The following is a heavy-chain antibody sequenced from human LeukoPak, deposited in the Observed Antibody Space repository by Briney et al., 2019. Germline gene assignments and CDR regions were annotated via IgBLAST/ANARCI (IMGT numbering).Heavy chain of an antibody. CDR1: GFTFSSYA. V-gene: IGHV3-23*01. D-gene: IGHD3-9*01. J-gene: IGHJ3*02. CDR3: AKDGSYDILTGYHAFDI. CDR2: ISGSGGST. Sequence: QPGGSLRLSCAASGFTFSSYAMSWVRQAPGKGLEWVSAISGSGGSTYYADSVKGRFTISRDNSKNTLYLRMHSLRAEDTAVYYCAKDGSYDILTGYHAFDIWGQGTMVTVSS.